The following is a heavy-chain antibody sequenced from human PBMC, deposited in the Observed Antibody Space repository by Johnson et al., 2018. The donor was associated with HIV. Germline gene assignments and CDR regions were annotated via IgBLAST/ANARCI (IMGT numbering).Heavy chain of an antibody. Sequence: QVQLVESGGGVVQPGRSLRLSCVVSGFTYSSYAMHWVRQAPGKGLEWVAVISYDGSSKYYADSVKGRFTISRDNSNNTLYVQMSRLRTEDTAVYYCARVGYSSSWYLGAFDIWGQGTMVTVSS. CDR2: ISYDGSSK. D-gene: IGHD6-13*01. CDR1: GFTYSSYA. CDR3: ARVGYSSSWYLGAFDI. V-gene: IGHV3-30-3*01. J-gene: IGHJ3*02.